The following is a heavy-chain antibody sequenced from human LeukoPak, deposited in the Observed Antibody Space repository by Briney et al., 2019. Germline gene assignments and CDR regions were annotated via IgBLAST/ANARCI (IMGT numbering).Heavy chain of an antibody. V-gene: IGHV3-23*01. CDR1: GFTFSSYA. Sequence: GGSLRLSCAASGFTFSSYAMSWVRQALGKGLEWVSAISGSGGSTYYADSVKGRFTISRDNSKNTLYLQMNSLRAEDTAVYYCAKDMVPETTVRGVTDYWGQGTLVTVSS. D-gene: IGHD4-11*01. CDR3: AKDMVPETTVRGVTDY. CDR2: ISGSGGST. J-gene: IGHJ4*02.